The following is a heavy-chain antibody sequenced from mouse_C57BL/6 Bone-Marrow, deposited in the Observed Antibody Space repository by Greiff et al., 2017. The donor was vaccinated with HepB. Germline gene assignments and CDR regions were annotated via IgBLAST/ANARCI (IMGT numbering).Heavy chain of an antibody. J-gene: IGHJ1*03. V-gene: IGHV5-12*01. CDR3: ARHVYYGNYLRPFGYFDV. CDR1: GFTFSDYY. D-gene: IGHD2-1*01. CDR2: ISNGGGST. Sequence: EVKLMESGGGLVQPGGSLKLSCAASGFTFSDYYMYWVRQTPEKRLEWVAYISNGGGSTYYPDTVKGRFTISRDNAKNTLYLQMSRLKSEDTAMYYCARHVYYGNYLRPFGYFDVWGTGTTVTVSS.